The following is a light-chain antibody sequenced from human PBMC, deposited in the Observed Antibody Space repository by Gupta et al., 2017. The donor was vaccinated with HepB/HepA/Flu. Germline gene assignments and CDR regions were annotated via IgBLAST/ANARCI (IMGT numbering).Light chain of an antibody. Sequence: VIWMTQSPSLVSASPGDRVTISCRVSQSISSSLAWYQKKSGRAPELLVYAASTLQSGVPLRFIGSGSATDFTLTISGLQSDDYGTYFCQQYYSFPPTFAGGTQVAI. CDR3: QQYYSFPPT. J-gene: IGKJ4*01. V-gene: IGKV1D-8*01. CDR2: AAS. CDR1: QSISSS.